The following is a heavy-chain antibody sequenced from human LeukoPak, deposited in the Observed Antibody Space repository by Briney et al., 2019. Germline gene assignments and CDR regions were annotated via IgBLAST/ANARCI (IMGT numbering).Heavy chain of an antibody. Sequence: GGSLRLSCAASGFTFNSFWMSWVRQTPGKGLEWVANIKPDGSEKEYVDYLKGRFTISRDNAENSLYLQMSSLRDEDTAVYYCARDSGYSYADDYWGQGTLVTVSS. D-gene: IGHD5-18*01. J-gene: IGHJ4*02. V-gene: IGHV3-7*05. CDR1: GFTFNSFW. CDR2: IKPDGSEK. CDR3: ARDSGYSYADDY.